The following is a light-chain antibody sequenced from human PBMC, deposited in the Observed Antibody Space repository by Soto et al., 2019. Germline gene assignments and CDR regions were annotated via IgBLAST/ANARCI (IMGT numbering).Light chain of an antibody. Sequence: QSVLTQPPSATGSPGQSVTISCIGTSSDVGGYNYVSWYQQHPGKAPKLMIYEVSRRPSGVPDRFSGSKSGNTASLTVSGLQADDEADYYCSSYAGSNNYVFGTGTKLTVL. CDR2: EVS. CDR3: SSYAGSNNYV. CDR1: SSDVGGYNY. J-gene: IGLJ1*01. V-gene: IGLV2-8*01.